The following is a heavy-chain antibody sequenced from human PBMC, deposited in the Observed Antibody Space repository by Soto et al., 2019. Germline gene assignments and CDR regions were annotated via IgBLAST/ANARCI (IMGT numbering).Heavy chain of an antibody. Sequence: NPSETLSLTCAVYGGSFSGYYWSWIRQPPGKGLEWIGEINHSGSTNYNPSLKSRVTISVDTSKNQFSLKLSSVTAADTAVYYCARGSSYYDFWSGYSRPDYYYYYYMDVWGKGTKVTVSS. V-gene: IGHV4-34*01. D-gene: IGHD3-3*01. J-gene: IGHJ6*03. CDR1: GGSFSGYY. CDR2: INHSGST. CDR3: ARGSSYYDFWSGYSRPDYYYYYYMDV.